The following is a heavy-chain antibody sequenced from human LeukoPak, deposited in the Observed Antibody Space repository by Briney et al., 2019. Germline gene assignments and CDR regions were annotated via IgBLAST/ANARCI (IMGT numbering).Heavy chain of an antibody. CDR1: GYTFTSYY. CDR2: INPSGGST. V-gene: IGHV1-46*01. D-gene: IGHD2-15*01. CDR3: ARAGYCGDGGCRGGSAFDV. J-gene: IGHJ3*01. Sequence: ASVKVSCKASGYTFTSYYMHWVRQAPGQGLEWMGIINPSGGSTSYAQKFQGRVTMTRDMSTSTVYMKLSSLRSEDTAVYYCARAGYCGDGGCRGGSAFDVWGQGTMVTVSS.